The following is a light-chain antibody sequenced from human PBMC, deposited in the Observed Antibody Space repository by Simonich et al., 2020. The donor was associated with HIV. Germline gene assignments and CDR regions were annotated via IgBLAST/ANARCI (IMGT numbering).Light chain of an antibody. J-gene: IGKJ5*01. CDR3: QQYNNWLPIT. CDR1: QSVSSN. V-gene: IGKV3-15*01. CDR2: GAS. Sequence: EIVMTQSPATLSVSPGERDTLSCRASQSVSSNLVWYQQKSGQAPRLLIYGASTRATGIPARFSGRGSGTEFTLTISSLQSEDFAVYYCQQYNNWLPITFGQGTRLEIK.